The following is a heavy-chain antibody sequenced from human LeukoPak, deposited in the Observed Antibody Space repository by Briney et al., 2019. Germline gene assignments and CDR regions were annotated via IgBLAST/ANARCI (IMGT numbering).Heavy chain of an antibody. V-gene: IGHV3-23*01. Sequence: GGSLRLSCAASGFTFSRYAMSWVRQAPGKGPEWVSAISSSGDSTFYANSVKGRFTISRDNSKNTLYMQMYSLRVEDTAVYYCARDTLDDYWGQGTLVTVSS. CDR3: ARDTLDDY. J-gene: IGHJ4*02. CDR1: GFTFSRYA. CDR2: ISSSGDST.